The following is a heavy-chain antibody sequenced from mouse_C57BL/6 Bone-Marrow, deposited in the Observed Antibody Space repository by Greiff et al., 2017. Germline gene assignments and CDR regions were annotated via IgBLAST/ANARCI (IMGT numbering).Heavy chain of an antibody. CDR3: ARLGTTVVAPYAMDY. D-gene: IGHD1-1*01. Sequence: EVKVEESGGGLVQPGGSLKLSCAASGFTFSDYYMYWVRQTPEKRLEWVAYISNGGGSTYYPDTVKGRFTISRDNAKNTLYLQMSRLKSEDTAMYYCARLGTTVVAPYAMDYWGQGTSVTVSS. CDR2: ISNGGGST. CDR1: GFTFSDYY. J-gene: IGHJ4*01. V-gene: IGHV5-12*01.